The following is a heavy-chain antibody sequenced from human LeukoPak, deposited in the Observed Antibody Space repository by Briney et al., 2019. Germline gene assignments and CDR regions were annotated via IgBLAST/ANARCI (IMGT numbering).Heavy chain of an antibody. J-gene: IGHJ3*02. Sequence: GGSLRLSCAASGFTFSSYGMHWVRQAPGKGLEWVAVISYDGSNKYYADSVKGRFTISRDNSKNTLYLQMNSLRAEDTAVYYCARASMGHDAFDIWGQGTMVTVSS. D-gene: IGHD3-10*01. CDR2: ISYDGSNK. V-gene: IGHV3-30*03. CDR1: GFTFSSYG. CDR3: ARASMGHDAFDI.